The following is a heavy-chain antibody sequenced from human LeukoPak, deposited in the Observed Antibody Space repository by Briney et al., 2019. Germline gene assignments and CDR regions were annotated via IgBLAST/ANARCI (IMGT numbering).Heavy chain of an antibody. CDR1: GGSVSRYY. D-gene: IGHD6-6*01. Sequence: SETLSLTCVVYGGSVSRYYWSWVRQRQGKGLEWIGEIKQDGDTNVNPSLKSRVTMSRDTSKNQFSLKLDSVTAADSAMYYCAIPSIAPYWGQGVLVTVSS. V-gene: IGHV4-34*01. CDR3: AIPSIAPY. CDR2: IKQDGDT. J-gene: IGHJ4*02.